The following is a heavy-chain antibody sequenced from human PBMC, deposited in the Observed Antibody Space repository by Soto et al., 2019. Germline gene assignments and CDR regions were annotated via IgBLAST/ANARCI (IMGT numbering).Heavy chain of an antibody. CDR1: GFTFDDYA. Sequence: PGGSLRLSCAASGFTFDDYAMHWVRQAPGKGLERVSLISWDGGSTYYADSVKGRFTISRDNSKNSLYLQMNSLRAEDTALYYCAKDFSHSGYSYYFDYWGQGTLVTVSS. D-gene: IGHD3-22*01. CDR2: ISWDGGST. CDR3: AKDFSHSGYSYYFDY. J-gene: IGHJ4*02. V-gene: IGHV3-43D*04.